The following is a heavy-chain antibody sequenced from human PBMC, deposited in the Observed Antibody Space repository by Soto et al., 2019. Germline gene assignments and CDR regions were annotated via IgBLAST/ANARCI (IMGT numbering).Heavy chain of an antibody. V-gene: IGHV2-5*02. J-gene: IGHJ4*02. Sequence: QITLKESGPPLVKPTQTLTLTCTFSGFSLNTNAVGVAWIRQPPGKPLEWLALPYWDDDKRYSPSLKSRLTITTDTTKSHVVLTMTIMDPEDTATYYCAHRRVRDSSGENFDSWGQETLVTVSS. CDR1: GFSLNTNAVG. D-gene: IGHD6-19*01. CDR2: PYWDDDK. CDR3: AHRRVRDSSGENFDS.